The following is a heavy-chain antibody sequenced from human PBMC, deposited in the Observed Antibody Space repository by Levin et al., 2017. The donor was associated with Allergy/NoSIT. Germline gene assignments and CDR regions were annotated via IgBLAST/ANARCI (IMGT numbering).Heavy chain of an antibody. V-gene: IGHV3-30*18. Sequence: GGSLRLSCAASGFTFSSYGMHWVRQAPGKGLEWVAVISYDGSNKYYADSVKGRFTISRDNSKNTLYLQMNSLRAEDTAVYYCAKWGVVKPTPTTDYYGMDVWGQGTTVTVSS. CDR1: GFTFSSYG. D-gene: IGHD3-3*01. CDR2: ISYDGSNK. CDR3: AKWGVVKPTPTTDYYGMDV. J-gene: IGHJ6*02.